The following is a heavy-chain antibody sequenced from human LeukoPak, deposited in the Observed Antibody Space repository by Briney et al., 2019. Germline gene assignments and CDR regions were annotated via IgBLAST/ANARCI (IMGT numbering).Heavy chain of an antibody. J-gene: IGHJ6*02. CDR3: VKEIFRNGFHGLDV. D-gene: IGHD5-24*01. V-gene: IGHV3-53*01. CDR1: GFDVSSNY. Sequence: GGSLRLSCAASGFDVSSNYMSWVRQAPGKGLEWVSFIYSGGGTYYADSVKGRFTISRDNSRNILYLQMNSLRAEDTAVYYCVKEIFRNGFHGLDVWGQGTTVTVSS. CDR2: IYSGGGT.